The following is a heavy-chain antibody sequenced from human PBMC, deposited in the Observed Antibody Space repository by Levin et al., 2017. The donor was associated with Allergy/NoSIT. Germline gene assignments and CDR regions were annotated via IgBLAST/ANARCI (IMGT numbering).Heavy chain of an antibody. CDR2: IYSSGNT. Sequence: LRLSCTVSGGSITSGGYYWSWIRQRPGTGLEWLGYIYSSGNTYYNPSLGSRVNMSVDTSKNQFSLRLNSVTAADTAVYYCARSGRTWLQVRGFDYWGQGTLVTVSS. V-gene: IGHV4-31*03. CDR1: GGSITSGGYY. CDR3: ARSGRTWLQVRGFDY. J-gene: IGHJ4*02. D-gene: IGHD5-24*01.